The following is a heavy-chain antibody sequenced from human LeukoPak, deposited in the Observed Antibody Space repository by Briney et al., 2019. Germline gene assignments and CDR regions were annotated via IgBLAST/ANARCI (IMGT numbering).Heavy chain of an antibody. Sequence: GGSLRLSCAASGFTFSSYAMHWVRQAPGKGLEWVAVISYDGSNKYYADSVKGRFTISRDNSKNTLYLQLSSLRSEDTAVYYCGRGRGSSGWYGDYWGKGTVVTVSS. CDR2: ISYDGSNK. J-gene: IGHJ4*02. V-gene: IGHV3-30-3*01. D-gene: IGHD6-19*01. CDR1: GFTFSSYA. CDR3: GRGRGSSGWYGDY.